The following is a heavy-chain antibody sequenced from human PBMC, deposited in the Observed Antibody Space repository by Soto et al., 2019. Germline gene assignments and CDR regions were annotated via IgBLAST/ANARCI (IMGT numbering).Heavy chain of an antibody. CDR2: INHSGST. CDR3: ARGPGYSYGYSVYYYYYGMDV. D-gene: IGHD5-18*01. Sequence: QVQLQQWGAGLLKPSETLSLTCAVYGGSFSGIYWSWIRQPPGKGLEWIGEINHSGSTNYSPSLESRVTISLDMSNNQFSLKLSSVTAADTAVYYCARGPGYSYGYSVYYYYYGMDVWGQGTTVTVSS. CDR1: GGSFSGIY. J-gene: IGHJ6*02. V-gene: IGHV4-34*01.